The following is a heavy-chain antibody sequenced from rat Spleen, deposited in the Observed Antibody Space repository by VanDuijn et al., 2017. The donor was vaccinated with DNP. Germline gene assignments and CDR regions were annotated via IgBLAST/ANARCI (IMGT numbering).Heavy chain of an antibody. J-gene: IGHJ2*01. V-gene: IGHV5S10*01. Sequence: EVQLVESGGGLVQPGRSLKVSCVASGFIFSDYNMAWVRQAPKTGLEWVANIIYDGSRTHYRDSVKGRFTISRDNAKNILYLQMDSLRSEDTATYYCAKGPNYGGYSDYFDYWGQGVMVTVSS. CDR1: GFIFSDYN. D-gene: IGHD1-11*01. CDR3: AKGPNYGGYSDYFDY. CDR2: IIYDGSRT.